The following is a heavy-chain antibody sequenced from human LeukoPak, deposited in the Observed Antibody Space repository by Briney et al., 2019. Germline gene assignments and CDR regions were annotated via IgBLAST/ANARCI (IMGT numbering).Heavy chain of an antibody. D-gene: IGHD3-10*01. Sequence: GASVKVSCKASGYIFTSQYMHWVRQAPGQGLEWMGWISAYNGNTNYAQKLQGRVTMTTDTSTSTAYMELRSLRSDDTAVYYCAGALSGSGSFYFDYWGQGTLVTVSS. CDR3: AGALSGSGSFYFDY. CDR2: ISAYNGNT. J-gene: IGHJ4*02. CDR1: GYIFTSQY. V-gene: IGHV1-18*01.